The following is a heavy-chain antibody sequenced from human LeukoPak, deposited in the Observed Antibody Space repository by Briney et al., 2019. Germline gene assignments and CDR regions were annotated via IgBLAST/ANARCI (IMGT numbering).Heavy chain of an antibody. D-gene: IGHD6-6*01. CDR1: GFTFSSYS. Sequence: KSGGSLRLSCAASGFTFSSYSMNWVRQAPGKGLEWVSSISSSSSYIYYADSVKGRFTISRDNAKNSLYLQMNSLRAEDTAVYYCARDTLGYPGSSSDDYWGQGTLVTVSS. J-gene: IGHJ4*02. CDR3: ARDTLGYPGSSSDDY. CDR2: ISSSSSYI. V-gene: IGHV3-21*01.